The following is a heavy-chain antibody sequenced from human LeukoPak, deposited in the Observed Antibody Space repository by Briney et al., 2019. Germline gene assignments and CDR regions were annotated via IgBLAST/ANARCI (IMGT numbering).Heavy chain of an antibody. CDR2: IIPIFGTA. CDR1: GDTFSSYA. V-gene: IGHV1-69*13. Sequence: ASVKVSCKASGDTFSSYAISWVRQAPGQGLEWMGGIIPIFGTANYAQKFQGRVTITADESTSTAYMELSSLRSEDTAVYYCAITLYCSSTSCYSYYGMDVWGQGTTVTVSS. J-gene: IGHJ6*02. D-gene: IGHD2-2*01. CDR3: AITLYCSSTSCYSYYGMDV.